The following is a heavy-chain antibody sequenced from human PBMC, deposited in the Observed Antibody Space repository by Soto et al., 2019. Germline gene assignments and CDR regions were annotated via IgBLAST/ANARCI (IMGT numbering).Heavy chain of an antibody. Sequence: QVQLVESGGGLVKPGGSLRLSCAASGFTFSDNYMSWIRQTPGKGLEWVSYISSSSSYTNYADSVKGRFTISRDNAKNSLYLQMNSLRAEDTAVYHCARDHYGPGWFDPLGQGTLVTVSS. CDR2: ISSSSSYT. D-gene: IGHD3-10*01. J-gene: IGHJ5*02. CDR1: GFTFSDNY. V-gene: IGHV3-11*05. CDR3: ARDHYGPGWFDP.